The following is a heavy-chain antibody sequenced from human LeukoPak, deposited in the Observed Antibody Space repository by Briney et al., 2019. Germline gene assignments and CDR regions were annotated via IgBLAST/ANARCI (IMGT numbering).Heavy chain of an antibody. Sequence: SGPALVKPTQTLTLTCTFSGFSLSTSSMCVGWIRQPPGKALEWLARIDWDDDKYHSSSLKTRLTISKDTSKNQVVLTMTNMDPVDTATYYCARIRSGSYSMDYWGQGTLVIVSS. CDR3: ARIRSGSYSMDY. J-gene: IGHJ4*02. CDR1: GFSLSTSSMC. D-gene: IGHD3-10*01. CDR2: IDWDDDK. V-gene: IGHV2-70*11.